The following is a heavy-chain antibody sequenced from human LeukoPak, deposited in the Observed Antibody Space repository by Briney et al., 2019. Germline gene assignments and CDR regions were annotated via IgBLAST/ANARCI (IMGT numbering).Heavy chain of an antibody. CDR1: GGTFSSYA. CDR2: IIPILGIA. Sequence: SVKVSCKASGGTFSSYAISWVRQAPGQGLEWTGRIIPILGIANYAQKFQGRVTMTTDTSTSTAYMELRSLRSDDTAVYYCARAVFGVVIIGGNWFDPWGQGTLVTVSS. CDR3: ARAVFGVVIIGGNWFDP. J-gene: IGHJ5*02. D-gene: IGHD3-3*01. V-gene: IGHV1-69*04.